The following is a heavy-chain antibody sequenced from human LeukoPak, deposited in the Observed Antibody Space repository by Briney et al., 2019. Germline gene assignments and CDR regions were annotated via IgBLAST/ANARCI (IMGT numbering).Heavy chain of an antibody. V-gene: IGHV1-2*02. CDR1: GYTFTGYY. D-gene: IGHD1-1*01. J-gene: IGHJ4*02. Sequence: ASVKVSCKASGYTFTGYYMHWVRQAPGQGLEWMGWINPNSGGTNYAQKFQGRVSMTRDTSISTAYMELSRLRSDDTAVYYCARVGATGTTPPFDYWGQGTLVTVSS. CDR3: ARVGATGTTPPFDY. CDR2: INPNSGGT.